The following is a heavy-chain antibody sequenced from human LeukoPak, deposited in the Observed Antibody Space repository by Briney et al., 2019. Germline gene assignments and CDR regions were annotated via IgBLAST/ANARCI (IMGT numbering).Heavy chain of an antibody. CDR2: IYSGGST. CDR3: ARGPLLRWGLGGRGMDV. V-gene: IGHV3-53*01. CDR1: GFTVSSNY. D-gene: IGHD3-3*01. J-gene: IGHJ6*02. Sequence: GGSLRLSCAASGFTVSSNYMSWVRQAPGKGLEGVAVIYSGGSTYYADSVKGRFTISRDNSKNTLYLQMNSLRAEDTAVYYCARGPLLRWGLGGRGMDVWGQGTTVTVSS.